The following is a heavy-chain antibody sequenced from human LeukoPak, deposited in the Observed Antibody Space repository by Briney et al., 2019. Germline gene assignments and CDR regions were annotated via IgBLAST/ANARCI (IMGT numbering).Heavy chain of an antibody. CDR2: IYYSGST. CDR3: ARRRYCSGGSCYETYYFDY. J-gene: IGHJ4*02. D-gene: IGHD2-15*01. V-gene: IGHV4-39*01. Sequence: SETLSLTCTASGGSIRSSSYYWGGIRQPPGKGLEWIGSIYYSGSTYYNPSLKSRVTISVDTSKNQFSLKLSSVTAADTAVYYCARRRYCSGGSCYETYYFDYWGQGTLVTVSS. CDR1: GGSIRSSSYY.